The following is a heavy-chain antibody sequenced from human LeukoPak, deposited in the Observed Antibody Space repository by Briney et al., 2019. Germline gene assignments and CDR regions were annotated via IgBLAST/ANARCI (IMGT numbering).Heavy chain of an antibody. D-gene: IGHD3-9*01. CDR1: GGSISSYY. V-gene: IGHV4-59*01. CDR3: ARVLKTRMTGYYFDL. J-gene: IGHJ2*01. CDR2: IYSSGNT. Sequence: SETLSLTCTVSGGSISSYYWSWIRQPPGKGLECFGYIYSSGNTYYNPSLKSRVTISVDTSKNQISLKLSSVTAADTAVYYCARVLKTRMTGYYFDLWGRGTLVTVSS.